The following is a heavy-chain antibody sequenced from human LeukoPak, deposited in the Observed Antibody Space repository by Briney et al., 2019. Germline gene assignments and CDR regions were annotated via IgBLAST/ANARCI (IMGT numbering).Heavy chain of an antibody. J-gene: IGHJ4*02. D-gene: IGHD2-2*01. CDR1: GFTFSSYG. CDR3: AYKGGSSTSFDY. V-gene: IGHV3-30*02. Sequence: GGSLRLSCAASGFTFSSYGMHWVRQAPGKGLEWVAFIRNDGSNKYYADSAKGRFTISRDNSKNTLYLQMNSLRAEDTAVYYCAYKGGSSTSFDYWGQGTLVTVSS. CDR2: IRNDGSNK.